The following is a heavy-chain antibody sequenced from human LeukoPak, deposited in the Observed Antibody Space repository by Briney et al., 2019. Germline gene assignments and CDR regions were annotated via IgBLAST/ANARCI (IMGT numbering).Heavy chain of an antibody. CDR2: IYGSGVSI. CDR3: AKDLGWELPAEAY. CDR1: GFTFEKYV. J-gene: IGHJ4*02. Sequence: GGSLRLSCVASGFTFEKYVMNWVRQAPGKGLEWLATIYGSGVSISYADSVKGRFTISRDNSNNTLYLQMNSLRAEDTAIYFCAKDLGWELPAEAYWGQGILVTASS. D-gene: IGHD1-26*01. V-gene: IGHV3-23*01.